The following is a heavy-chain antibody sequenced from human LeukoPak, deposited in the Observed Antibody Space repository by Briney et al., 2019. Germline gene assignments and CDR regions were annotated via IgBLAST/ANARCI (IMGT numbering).Heavy chain of an antibody. D-gene: IGHD2-8*01. CDR2: ISGSGGST. V-gene: IGHV3-23*01. CDR1: GFTFSSYA. CDR3: AKAYYDSVYVYFDY. J-gene: IGHJ4*02. Sequence: PGGSLRPSCAASGFTFSSYAMSWVRQAPGKGLEWVSAISGSGGSTYYADSVKGRFTISRDNSKNTLYLQMNSLRAEDTAVYYCAKAYYDSVYVYFDYWGQGTLVTVSS.